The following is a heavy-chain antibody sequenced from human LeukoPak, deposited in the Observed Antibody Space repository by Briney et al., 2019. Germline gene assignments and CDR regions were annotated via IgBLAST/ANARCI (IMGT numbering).Heavy chain of an antibody. CDR1: GYSISSGYY. Sequence: SETLSLTCTVSGYSISSGYYWSWIRQPAGKGLEWIGRIYTSGSTNYNPSLKSRVTMSVDTSKNQFSLKLSSVTAADTAVYYCASLKQQLVGWFDPWGQGTLVTVSS. CDR2: IYTSGST. V-gene: IGHV4-4*07. D-gene: IGHD6-13*01. CDR3: ASLKQQLVGWFDP. J-gene: IGHJ5*02.